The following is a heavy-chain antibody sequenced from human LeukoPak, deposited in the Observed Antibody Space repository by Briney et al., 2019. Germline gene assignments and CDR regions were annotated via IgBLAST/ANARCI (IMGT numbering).Heavy chain of an antibody. CDR2: IYYSGST. Sequence: SETLSLTCAVSGGSISSSSYYWGWIRQPPGKGLEWIGSIYYSGSTYYNPSLKSRVTISVDTSKNQFSLRLSSVTAADTAVYYCARRPYTSGWYYYFDYWGQGTLVTVSS. D-gene: IGHD6-19*01. J-gene: IGHJ4*02. CDR1: GGSISSSSYY. V-gene: IGHV4-39*01. CDR3: ARRPYTSGWYYYFDY.